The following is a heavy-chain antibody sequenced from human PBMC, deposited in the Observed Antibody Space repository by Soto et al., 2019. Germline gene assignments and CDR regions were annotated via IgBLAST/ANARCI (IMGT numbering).Heavy chain of an antibody. D-gene: IGHD6-13*01. V-gene: IGHV3-74*01. CDR1: GFIFNVYW. Sequence: PGGSLRLSCAASGFIFNVYWMHWVRQAPGKGLVWVSRINSDGSSTSYADSVKGRFTISRDNAKNTLYLQMNSLRAEDTALYFCAIVRDGSRWYDYCCHGTLVTVPS. J-gene: IGHJ5*01. CDR3: AIVRDGSRWYDY. CDR2: INSDGSST.